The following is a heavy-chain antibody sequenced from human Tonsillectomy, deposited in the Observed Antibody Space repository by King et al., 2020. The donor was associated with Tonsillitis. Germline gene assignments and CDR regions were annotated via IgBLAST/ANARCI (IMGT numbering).Heavy chain of an antibody. V-gene: IGHV4-61*01. CDR3: ASHSGSYDFDY. CDR2: IYYSGST. J-gene: IGHJ4*02. D-gene: IGHD1-26*01. CDR1: GGSVSSGSYY. Sequence: VQLQESGPGLVKPSETLSLTCTVSGGSVSSGSYYWSWIRQPPGKGLEWIGYIYYSGSTNYNPSLKSRVTISVDTSKNQFSLKLSSVTAADPAVYYFASHSGSYDFDYWGQGTLVTVSS.